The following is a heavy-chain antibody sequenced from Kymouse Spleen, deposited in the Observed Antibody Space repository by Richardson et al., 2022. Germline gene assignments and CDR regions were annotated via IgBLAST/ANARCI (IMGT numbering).Heavy chain of an antibody. V-gene: IGHV3-33*01. CDR2: IWYDGSNK. CDR1: GFTFSSYG. Sequence: QVQLVESGGGVVQPGRSLRLSCAASGFTFSSYGMHWVRQAPGKGLEWVAVIWYDGSNKYYADSVKGRFTISRDNSKNTLYLQMNSLRAEDTAVYYCARDDILTGYSLDYWGQGTLVTVSS. CDR3: ARDDILTGYSLDY. J-gene: IGHJ4*02. D-gene: IGHD3-9*01.